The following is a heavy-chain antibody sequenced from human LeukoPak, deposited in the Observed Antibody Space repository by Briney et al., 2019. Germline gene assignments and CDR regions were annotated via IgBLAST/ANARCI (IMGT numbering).Heavy chain of an antibody. Sequence: ASVKVSCTASGYTFTSYGISWVRQAPGQGLEWMGWISAYNGNTKYAQNLQGRVTMTTDTSTSTAYMELRSLRSDDTAVYYCARVAWGTAMVTGEPDYWGQGTLVTVSS. CDR2: ISAYNGNT. V-gene: IGHV1-18*01. CDR1: GYTFTSYG. J-gene: IGHJ4*02. CDR3: ARVAWGTAMVTGEPDY. D-gene: IGHD5-18*01.